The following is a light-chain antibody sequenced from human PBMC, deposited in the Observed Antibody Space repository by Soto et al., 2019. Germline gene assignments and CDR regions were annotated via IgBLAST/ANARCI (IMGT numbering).Light chain of an antibody. CDR2: DAS. V-gene: IGKV1-5*01. J-gene: IGKJ1*01. CDR1: QSISSW. CDR3: QQYNRYWT. Sequence: DIQMTQSPSTLSASVGDRVTITSRASQSISSWLAWYQQKPGKAPNLLIYDASSLESGVPSRFSGSGSGTEFTLTINSLQPDDFATYYCQQYNRYWTFGQGTKVDTK.